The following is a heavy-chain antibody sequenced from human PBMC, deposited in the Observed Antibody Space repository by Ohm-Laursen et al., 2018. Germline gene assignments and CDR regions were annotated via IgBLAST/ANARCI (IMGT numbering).Heavy chain of an antibody. CDR1: LFTFSNYD. Sequence: SLRLSCTASLFTFSNYDMRWVRQAPGKGLEWVAVIWYDGTEQKYADSVTGRFTISRDNSNNALYLQMNSLRVEDTARYYCARDSAQGGAFDIWGQGSLVTVSS. V-gene: IGHV3-33*01. J-gene: IGHJ3*02. CDR2: IWYDGTEQ. CDR3: ARDSAQGGAFDI. D-gene: IGHD3-16*01.